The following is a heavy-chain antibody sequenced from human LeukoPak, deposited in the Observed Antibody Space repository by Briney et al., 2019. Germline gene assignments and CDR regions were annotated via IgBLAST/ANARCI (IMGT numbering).Heavy chain of an antibody. CDR3: AREYSSSWYTPLQYYYYGMDV. CDR2: INHSGST. J-gene: IGHJ6*02. CDR1: GGSFSGYY. D-gene: IGHD6-13*01. Sequence: PSETLSLTCAVYGGSFSGYYWSWIRQPPGKGLEWIGEINHSGSTNYNPSLKSRVTISVDTSKNQFSLKLSSVTAEDTAVYYCAREYSSSWYTPLQYYYYGMDVWGQGTTVTVSS. V-gene: IGHV4-34*01.